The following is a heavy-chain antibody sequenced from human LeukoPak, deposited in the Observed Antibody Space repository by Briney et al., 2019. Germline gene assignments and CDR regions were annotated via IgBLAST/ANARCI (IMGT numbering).Heavy chain of an antibody. D-gene: IGHD4-11*01. CDR3: ARGRLPSYYYYYLDV. CDR1: GYTFTSYD. V-gene: IGHV1-8*03. J-gene: IGHJ6*03. Sequence: VSVTVSCKASGYTFTSYDINWVRQATGQGLEWMGWMNPNSGNTGYAQKFQGRVTITRNTSISTAYMELSSLRSEDTAVYYCARGRLPSYYYYYLDVWGKGTTVTVSS. CDR2: MNPNSGNT.